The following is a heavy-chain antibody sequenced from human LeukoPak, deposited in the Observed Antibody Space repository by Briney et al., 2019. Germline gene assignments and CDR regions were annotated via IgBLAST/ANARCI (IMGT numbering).Heavy chain of an antibody. CDR3: AKDRMSYSSTLGS. CDR2: ISDNGGTT. CDR1: GFTFSSHA. J-gene: IGHJ5*02. D-gene: IGHD6-13*01. V-gene: IGHV3-23*01. Sequence: GGSLRLSCAASGFTFSSHAMSWVRQAPGRRPEWLSTISDNGGTTYYANSVKGRFTISRDNSKNNLYLQMNSLTVDDAAIYYCAKDRMSYSSTLGSWGQGTLVTVSS.